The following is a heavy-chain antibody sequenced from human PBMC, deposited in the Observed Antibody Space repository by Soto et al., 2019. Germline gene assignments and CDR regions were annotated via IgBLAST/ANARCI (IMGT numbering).Heavy chain of an antibody. J-gene: IGHJ4*02. D-gene: IGHD5-18*01. CDR1: GFTFSSSW. CDR3: ARDRGYSCFDY. CDR2: IKEDGSEK. V-gene: IGHV3-7*01. Sequence: GGSLRLSCAASGFTFSSSWMNWVRQAPGKGLEWVAGIKEDGSEKYYVDFVKGRFTISRDNAENSLYLQMNGLRAEDAAVYYCARDRGYSCFDYWGLGTLVTVSS.